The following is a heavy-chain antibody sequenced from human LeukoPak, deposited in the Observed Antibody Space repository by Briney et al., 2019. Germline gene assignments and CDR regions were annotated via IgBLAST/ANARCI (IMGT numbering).Heavy chain of an antibody. CDR2: ISLTGLT. CDR3: ARENGAFSPFGY. D-gene: IGHD2-8*01. Sequence: PSETLSLTCGASGGSISNTNWWSWVRQPPGQRLEWIGEISLTGLTHYNPSLESRVTVSLDNSKNQLSHNLTSVTAADTAVYYCARENGAFSPFGYWGQGTLVTVLS. CDR1: GGSISNTNW. V-gene: IGHV4-4*02. J-gene: IGHJ4*02.